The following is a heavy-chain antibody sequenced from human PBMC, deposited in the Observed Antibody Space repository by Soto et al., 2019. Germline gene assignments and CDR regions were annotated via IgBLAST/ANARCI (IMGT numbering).Heavy chain of an antibody. CDR1: GGSISSYY. CDR2: IYYSGST. D-gene: IGHD1-1*01. CDR3: ASPKLERHAFDI. J-gene: IGHJ3*02. Sequence: SETLSLTCTVSGGSISSYYWSWIRQPPGKGLEWIGYIYYSGSTNYNPSLKSRVTISVDTSKNQFSLKLSSVTAADTAVYYCASPKLERHAFDIWGQGTMVTVSS. V-gene: IGHV4-59*01.